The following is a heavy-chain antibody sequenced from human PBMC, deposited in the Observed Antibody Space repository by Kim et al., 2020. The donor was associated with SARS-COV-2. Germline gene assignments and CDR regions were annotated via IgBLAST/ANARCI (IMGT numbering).Heavy chain of an antibody. CDR3: ARGGYNHFDY. V-gene: IGHV4-59*09. D-gene: IGHD5-12*01. J-gene: IGHJ4*02. Sequence: STNYNPSLKSRVTISVDTSKNQFSLKLSSVTAADTAVYCCARGGYNHFDYWGQGTLVTVSS. CDR2: ST.